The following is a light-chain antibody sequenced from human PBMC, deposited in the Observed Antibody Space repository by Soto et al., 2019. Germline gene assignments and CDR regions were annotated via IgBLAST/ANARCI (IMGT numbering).Light chain of an antibody. Sequence: QSALTQPPSVSGSPGQSVTISCTGTSSDVGSYNRVSWYQQPPGTAPKLMIYECSNRPAGVPDRFSGSKSGNTAALTISGLQAEDEADYYCSSYTSSSTSFGGGTKLTVL. J-gene: IGLJ2*01. CDR2: ECS. CDR1: SSDVGSYNR. CDR3: SSYTSSSTS. V-gene: IGLV2-18*02.